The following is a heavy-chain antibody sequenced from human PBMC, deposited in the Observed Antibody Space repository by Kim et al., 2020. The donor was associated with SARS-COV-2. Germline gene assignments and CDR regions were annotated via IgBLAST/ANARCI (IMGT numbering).Heavy chain of an antibody. Sequence: SVKVSCKASGGTFSSYAISWVRQAPGQGLEWMGGIIPIFGTANYAQKFQGRVTITADESTSTAYMELSSLRSEDTAVYYCAREGRDYGDYGWFDPWGQGTLVTVSS. CDR1: GGTFSSYA. J-gene: IGHJ5*02. D-gene: IGHD4-17*01. CDR3: AREGRDYGDYGWFDP. V-gene: IGHV1-69*13. CDR2: IIPIFGTA.